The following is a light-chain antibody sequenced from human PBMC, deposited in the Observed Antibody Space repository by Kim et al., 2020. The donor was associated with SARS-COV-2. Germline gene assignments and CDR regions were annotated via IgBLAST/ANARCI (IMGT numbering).Light chain of an antibody. CDR2: AVS. CDR3: QTYDTVPYN. J-gene: IGKJ2*01. V-gene: IGKV1-27*01. CDR1: QVIRKY. Sequence: SESVGDRVTITGRASQVIRKYVAWYQQKPGKIPKLLIHAVSTLHSGVPSRFSGGGSGTDFTLTIRGLQPEDVATYYCQTYDTVPYNFGQGTKLEI.